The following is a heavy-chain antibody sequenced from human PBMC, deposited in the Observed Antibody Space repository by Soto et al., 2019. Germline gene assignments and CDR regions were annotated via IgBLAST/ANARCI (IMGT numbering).Heavy chain of an antibody. V-gene: IGHV3-73*01. J-gene: IGHJ6*03. CDR2: IRSKANSYAT. CDR3: TRHAYYDFWSGYLTLNNYYMDV. CDR1: GFTFSGSA. D-gene: IGHD3-3*01. Sequence: SLRLSCAASGFTFSGSAMHWVRQASGKGLEWVGRIRSKANSYATAYAASVKGRFTISRDDSKNTAYLQMNSLKTEDTAVYYCTRHAYYDFWSGYLTLNNYYMDVWGKGTTVTVSS.